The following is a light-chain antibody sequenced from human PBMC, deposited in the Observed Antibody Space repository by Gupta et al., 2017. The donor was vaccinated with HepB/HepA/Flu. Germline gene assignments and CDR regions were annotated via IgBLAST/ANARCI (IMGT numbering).Light chain of an antibody. Sequence: ETMLTQSPGTLSLSPGERATLSCRASQSVSTYLAWYQQKPGQAPRLLFYSASGRAAGIPDRFTGSGSGTDFTLTISRLEPEDFTVYYCQQYGDPPLTFGGGTKVET. CDR2: SAS. CDR1: QSVSTY. J-gene: IGKJ4*01. V-gene: IGKV3-20*01. CDR3: QQYGDPPLT.